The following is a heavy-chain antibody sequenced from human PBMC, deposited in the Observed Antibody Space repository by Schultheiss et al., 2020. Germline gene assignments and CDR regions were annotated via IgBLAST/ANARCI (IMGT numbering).Heavy chain of an antibody. J-gene: IGHJ4*02. CDR3: AREEEGGYYFDY. Sequence: SETLSLTCAVSGYSISSGYYWGWIRQPPGKGLEWIGEINHSGSTNYNPSLKSRVTISVDKSKNQFSLKLSSVTAADTAVYYCAREEEGGYYFDYWGQGTLVTVSS. CDR2: INHSGST. CDR1: GYSISSGYY. V-gene: IGHV4-38-2*02. D-gene: IGHD3-16*01.